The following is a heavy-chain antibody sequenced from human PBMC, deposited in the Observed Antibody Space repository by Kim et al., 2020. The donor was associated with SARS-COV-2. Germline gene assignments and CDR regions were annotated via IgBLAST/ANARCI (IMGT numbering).Heavy chain of an antibody. Sequence: ASVKVSCKVSGYTLTELSMHWVRQAPGKGLEWMGGFDPEDGETIYAQKFQGRVTMTEDTSTDTAYMELSSLRSEDTAVYYCARAVAGFYYYGMDVWGQGTTVTVSS. CDR2: FDPEDGET. CDR3: ARAVAGFYYYGMDV. J-gene: IGHJ6*02. V-gene: IGHV1-24*01. D-gene: IGHD6-19*01. CDR1: GYTLTELS.